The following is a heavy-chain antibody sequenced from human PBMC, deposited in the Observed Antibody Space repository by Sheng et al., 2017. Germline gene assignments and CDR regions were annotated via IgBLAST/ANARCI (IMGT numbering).Heavy chain of an antibody. CDR3: AAWGSYRYNWFDP. D-gene: IGHD3-16*02. Sequence: QVQLQESGPGLVKPSETLSLTCTVSGYSISSGYYWGWIRQPPGKGLEWIGSIYHSGSTYYNPSLKSRVTISVDTSKNQFSLKLSSVTAADTAVYYCAAWGSYRYNWFDPGAREPWSPSPQ. CDR1: GYSISSGYY. J-gene: IGHJ5*02. V-gene: IGHV4-38-2*02. CDR2: IYHSGST.